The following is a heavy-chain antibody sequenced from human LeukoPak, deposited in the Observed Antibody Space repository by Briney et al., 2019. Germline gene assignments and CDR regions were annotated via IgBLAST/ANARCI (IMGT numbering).Heavy chain of an antibody. D-gene: IGHD3-22*01. J-gene: IGHJ4*02. V-gene: IGHV3-66*02. CDR3: AMHTYYYDSSGYY. CDR1: GFTVSSNY. Sequence: GGSLRLSCAASGFTVSSNYMSWVRQAPGKGLEWVSVIYSGGSTYYADSVKGRFTISRDNSKNTAYLQMNSLRAEDTAVYYCAMHTYYYDSSGYYWGQGTLVTVSS. CDR2: IYSGGST.